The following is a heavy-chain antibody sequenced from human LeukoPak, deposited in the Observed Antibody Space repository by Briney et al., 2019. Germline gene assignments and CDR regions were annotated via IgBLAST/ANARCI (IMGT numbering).Heavy chain of an antibody. D-gene: IGHD5-18*01. CDR2: INPSGGST. J-gene: IGHJ4*02. CDR1: GYTFTSYY. Sequence: ASVKVSCKASGYTFTSYYMHWVRQAPGQGLEWMGVINPSGGSTSYAQKFQGRVTMTRDTSTRTVYMELSSLRSEDTAVYYCARDWFYGDTPMEWGYFGYWGQGTLVTVSS. V-gene: IGHV1-46*01. CDR3: ARDWFYGDTPMEWGYFGY.